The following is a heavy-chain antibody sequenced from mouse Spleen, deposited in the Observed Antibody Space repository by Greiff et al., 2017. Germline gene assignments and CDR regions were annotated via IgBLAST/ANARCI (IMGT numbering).Heavy chain of an antibody. CDR2: IYPRSGNT. D-gene: IGHD1-1*01. Sequence: QVQLQQPGAELVKPGASVKLSCKASGYTFTSYGISWVKQRTGQGLEWIGEIYPRSGNTYYNEKFKGKATLTADKSSSTAYMELRSLTSEDSAVYFCARRGSGAPWFAYWGQGTLVTVSA. V-gene: IGHV1-81*01. CDR1: GYTFTSYG. J-gene: IGHJ3*01. CDR3: ARRGSGAPWFAY.